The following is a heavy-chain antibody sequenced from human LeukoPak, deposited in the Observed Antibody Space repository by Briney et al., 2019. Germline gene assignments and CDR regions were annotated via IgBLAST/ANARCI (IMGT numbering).Heavy chain of an antibody. CDR1: GGTFSSYA. CDR2: IIPIFGTA. D-gene: IGHD3-16*02. Sequence: GASVKVSCRASGGTFSSYAISWVRQAPGQGLEWMGGIIPIFGTANYAQKFQGRVTITRDTSASTAYMELSSLRSEDTAVYYCARDGYYVWGSYRLYYFDYWGQGTLVTVSS. J-gene: IGHJ4*02. CDR3: ARDGYYVWGSYRLYYFDY. V-gene: IGHV1-69*05.